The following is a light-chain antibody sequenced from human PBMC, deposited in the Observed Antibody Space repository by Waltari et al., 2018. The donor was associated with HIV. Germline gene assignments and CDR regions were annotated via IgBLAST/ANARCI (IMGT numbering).Light chain of an antibody. CDR2: DAS. CDR1: QVIRNY. CDR3: QQYDNLPT. J-gene: IGKJ4*01. Sequence: FQMTQYPSSLSPSVGDSVPITCQASQVIRNYLNWYQQKPGKAPKLLIYDASNLETGVPSRVSGSRSGTDFTFTISSLQPEDIATYYCQQYDNLPTFGGGTKVEIK. V-gene: IGKV1-33*01.